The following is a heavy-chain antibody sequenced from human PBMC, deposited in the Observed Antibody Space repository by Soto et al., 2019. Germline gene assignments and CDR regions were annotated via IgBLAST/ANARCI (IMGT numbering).Heavy chain of an antibody. V-gene: IGHV3-30*04. CDR1: GFSFSHYA. CDR2: ISYDGENQ. CDR3: VSPHSESSNAFDL. Sequence: GGTLRLSCAASGFSFSHYAMHWVRQPPGKGLEWVALISYDGENQYFIDSVRGRFTISRDNSKTAVYLEMNDLRLDDTATYYCVSPHSESSNAFDLWGQGTLVTVSS. D-gene: IGHD3-10*01. J-gene: IGHJ5*02.